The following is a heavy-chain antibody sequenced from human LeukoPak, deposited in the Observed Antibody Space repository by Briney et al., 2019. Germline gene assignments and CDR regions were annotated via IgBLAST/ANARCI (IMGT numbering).Heavy chain of an antibody. D-gene: IGHD3-3*01. J-gene: IGHJ4*02. Sequence: SETLSLTCAVYGGSFSGYYWSWIRQPPGKGLEWIGEINHSGSTNYNPSLKSRATISVDTSKNQFSLKLSSVTAADTAVYYCARAGSQYYDFWSGYYPGKIFDYWGQGTLVTVSS. V-gene: IGHV4-34*01. CDR3: ARAGSQYYDFWSGYYPGKIFDY. CDR2: INHSGST. CDR1: GGSFSGYY.